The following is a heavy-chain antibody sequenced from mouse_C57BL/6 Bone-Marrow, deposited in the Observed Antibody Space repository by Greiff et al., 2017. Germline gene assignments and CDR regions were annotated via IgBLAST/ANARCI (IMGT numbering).Heavy chain of an antibody. CDR2: INYDGSST. D-gene: IGHD2-3*01. Sequence: EVKLMESEGGLVQPGSSMKLSCTASGFPFSDYYMAWVRQVPEKGLEWVANINYDGSSTYYLDSLKSRFIISRDNAKNILYLQMSSLKSEDTATYYCARDSYAGYYVIDYWGQGTTLTVSA. CDR3: ARDSYAGYYVIDY. J-gene: IGHJ2*01. V-gene: IGHV5-16*01. CDR1: GFPFSDYY.